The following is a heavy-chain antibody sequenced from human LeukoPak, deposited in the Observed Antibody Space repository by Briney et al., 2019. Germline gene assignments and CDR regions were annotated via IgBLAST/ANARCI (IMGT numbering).Heavy chain of an antibody. CDR2: INHSGGT. Sequence: SETLSLTCAVYGGSFSGYYWSWIRQPPGKGLEWIGEINHSGGTNYNPSLKSRVTISVDTSKNQFSLKLSSVTAADTAVYYCARGSMVRGVIPYWGQGTLVTVSS. CDR3: ARGSMVRGVIPY. V-gene: IGHV4-34*01. D-gene: IGHD3-10*01. J-gene: IGHJ4*02. CDR1: GGSFSGYY.